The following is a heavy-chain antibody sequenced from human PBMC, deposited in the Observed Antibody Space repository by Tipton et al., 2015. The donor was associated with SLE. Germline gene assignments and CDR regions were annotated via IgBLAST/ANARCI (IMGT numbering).Heavy chain of an antibody. CDR2: ISSSSGVI. CDR1: GFTFNSFT. J-gene: IGHJ4*02. Sequence: SLRLSCTASGFTFNSFTMTWVRQAPGKGLEWVSSISSSSGVIYYTDSVKGRFTISRDNAKNSLYLQMNSLRAEDSAVYYCAKRIDSDTSGPRVFDSWGQGALVTVSS. V-gene: IGHV3-21*04. CDR3: AKRIDSDTSGPRVFDS. D-gene: IGHD3-22*01.